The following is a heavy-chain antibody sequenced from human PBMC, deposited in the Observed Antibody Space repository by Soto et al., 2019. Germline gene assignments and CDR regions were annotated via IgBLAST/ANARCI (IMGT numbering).Heavy chain of an antibody. V-gene: IGHV4-30-4*01. D-gene: IGHD6-25*01. CDR1: GGSISSGDYY. CDR3: ASLGFLSGYYFDY. CDR2: TYYSGRT. J-gene: IGHJ4*02. Sequence: QVQLQESGPGLVKPSQTLSLTCTVSGGSISSGDYYWSWIGQPPEKGLEWIGYTYYSGRTYYNPSLKSRVTISVDTSKNQFSLKLSSVTSADTAVYYCASLGFLSGYYFDYWGQGTLVTVSS.